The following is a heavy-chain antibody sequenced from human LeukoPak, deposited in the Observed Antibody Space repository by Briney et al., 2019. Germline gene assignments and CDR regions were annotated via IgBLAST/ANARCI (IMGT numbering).Heavy chain of an antibody. V-gene: IGHV1-69*04. CDR2: IIPILGIA. CDR1: GGTFSSYA. D-gene: IGHD3-22*01. J-gene: IGHJ1*01. CDR3: ARARGYYDSSGQH. Sequence: SVKVSCKASGGTFSSYAISWVRQAPGQGLEWMGRIIPILGIANYAQKFQGRVTIIADKSTSTAYMELSSLRSEDTAVYYCARARGYYDSSGQHWGQGTLVTVSS.